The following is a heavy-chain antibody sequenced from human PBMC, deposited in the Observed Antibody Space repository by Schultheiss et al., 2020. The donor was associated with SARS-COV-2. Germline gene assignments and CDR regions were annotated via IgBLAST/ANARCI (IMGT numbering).Heavy chain of an antibody. Sequence: GGSLRLSCAVSGFTFSNSWMSWIRLSPGKGLEWVSVIYSGGSTYYADSVKGRFTISRDNSKNTLYLQMNSLRADDTAVYYCARGPLLVGSGWYKGLWYWGQGTLVTVSS. V-gene: IGHV3-53*01. CDR3: ARGPLLVGSGWYKGLWY. J-gene: IGHJ4*02. CDR2: IYSGGST. CDR1: GFTFSNSW. D-gene: IGHD6-19*01.